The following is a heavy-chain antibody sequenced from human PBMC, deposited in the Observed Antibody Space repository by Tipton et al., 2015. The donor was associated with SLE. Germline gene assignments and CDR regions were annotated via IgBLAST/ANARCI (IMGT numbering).Heavy chain of an antibody. J-gene: IGHJ6*03. CDR3: ARGGTMVYYMDV. CDR2: ISGSGGST. D-gene: IGHD3-10*01. CDR1: GFTFSSYA. Sequence: GSLRLSCAASGFTFSSYAMSWVRQAPGKGLEWVSAISGSGGSTYYADSVKGRFTISRDNSKNTLYLQMNSLRAEDTAVYYCARGGTMVYYMDVWGKGTTVTVSS. V-gene: IGHV3-23*01.